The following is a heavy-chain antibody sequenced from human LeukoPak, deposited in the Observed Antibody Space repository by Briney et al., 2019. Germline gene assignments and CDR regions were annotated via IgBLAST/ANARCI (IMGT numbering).Heavy chain of an antibody. Sequence: ASVKVSCKASGGTFSSYAISWVRQAPGQGLEWMGRIIPILGIANYAQKFQGRVTITADKSTSTAYMELSSLRSEDTAVYYCASRKGVVPAAIQLIRHSYWYFDLWGRGTLVTVSS. CDR3: ASRKGVVPAAIQLIRHSYWYFDL. CDR1: GGTFSSYA. CDR2: IIPILGIA. D-gene: IGHD2-2*01. J-gene: IGHJ2*01. V-gene: IGHV1-69*04.